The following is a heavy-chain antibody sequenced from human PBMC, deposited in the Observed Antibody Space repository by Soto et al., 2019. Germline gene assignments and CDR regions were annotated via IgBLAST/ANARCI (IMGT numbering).Heavy chain of an antibody. J-gene: IGHJ4*02. D-gene: IGHD6-19*01. Sequence: ASVKVSCKASGYTFTSYYMHWVLQAPEQGLEWMGIINPSDGSTTYAQKFQGRVTMTRDTSTSTVYMGLSSLRSEDTAMYYCARIIGGSVAGYFDYWGRGTLVTVSS. CDR1: GYTFTSYY. CDR2: INPSDGST. CDR3: ARIIGGSVAGYFDY. V-gene: IGHV1-46*01.